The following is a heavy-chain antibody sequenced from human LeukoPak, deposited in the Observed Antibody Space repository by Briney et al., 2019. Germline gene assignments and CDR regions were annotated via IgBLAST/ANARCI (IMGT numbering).Heavy chain of an antibody. CDR3: ATSRDGYNPLDY. CDR2: ISTYNGNT. D-gene: IGHD5-24*01. CDR1: GYNFDRYG. J-gene: IGHJ4*02. V-gene: IGHV1-18*04. Sequence: ASVKVSCKGSGYNFDRYGVNWVRQAPGQGLEWVGWISTYNGNTNYAQKFQGRVTMTTDTSTSTAYMGLTSLTSDDTAVYYCATSRDGYNPLDYWGQGTLVTVSS.